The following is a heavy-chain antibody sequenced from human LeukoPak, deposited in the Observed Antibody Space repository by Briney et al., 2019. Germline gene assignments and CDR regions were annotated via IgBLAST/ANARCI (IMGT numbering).Heavy chain of an antibody. CDR2: ISSSGSTI. Sequence: GGSLRLSCAASGFTFSSYWMSWVRQAPGKGLEWVSYISSSGSTIYYADSVKGRFTISRDNAKNSLYLQMNSLRAEDTAVYYCAELGITMIGGVWGKGTTVTISS. CDR3: AELGITMIGGV. V-gene: IGHV3-48*04. CDR1: GFTFSSYW. D-gene: IGHD3-10*02. J-gene: IGHJ6*04.